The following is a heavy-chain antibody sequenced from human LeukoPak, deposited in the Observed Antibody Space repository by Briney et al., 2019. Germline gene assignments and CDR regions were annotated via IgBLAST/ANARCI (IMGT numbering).Heavy chain of an antibody. Sequence: QPGGSLRLSCAASGFTFSSYAMSWVRQAPGKGLEWVSAISGSGGSTHYADSVKGRFTISRDNSKNTLYLQMNSLRAEDTAVYYCAKALQLSPDPREDYYYYYMDVWGKGTTVTVSS. D-gene: IGHD1-14*01. CDR2: ISGSGGST. CDR3: AKALQLSPDPREDYYYYYMDV. CDR1: GFTFSSYA. J-gene: IGHJ6*03. V-gene: IGHV3-23*01.